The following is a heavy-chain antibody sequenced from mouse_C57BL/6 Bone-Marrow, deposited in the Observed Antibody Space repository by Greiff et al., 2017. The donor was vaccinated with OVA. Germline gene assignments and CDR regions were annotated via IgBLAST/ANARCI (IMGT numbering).Heavy chain of an antibody. CDR3: ARDLYYYYDAGFAY. CDR1: GFTFSSYA. D-gene: IGHD2-4*01. V-gene: IGHV5-4*01. J-gene: IGHJ3*01. CDR2: ISDGGSYT. Sequence: DVKLQESGGGLVKPGGSLKLSCAASGFTFSSYAMSWVRQTPEKRLEWVATISDGGSYTYYPDNVKGRFTISRDNAKNNLYLQMSHLKSEDTAMYYCARDLYYYYDAGFAYWGQGTLVTVSA.